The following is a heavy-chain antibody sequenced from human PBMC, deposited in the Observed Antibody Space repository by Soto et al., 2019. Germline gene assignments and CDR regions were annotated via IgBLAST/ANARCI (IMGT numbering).Heavy chain of an antibody. CDR3: ARDYRPTYYYDSGGYYPPTYFDS. D-gene: IGHD3-22*01. Sequence: SETLSLTCAVYGGSFSGYYWCWIRQPPGKGLERIGEVNYSARTNYNPSLKSRVTMSVDTSKNLFSLRLSSVTAADTAVYFCARDYRPTYYYDSGGYYPPTYFDSWGQGALVTVSS. CDR1: GGSFSGYY. V-gene: IGHV4-34*01. CDR2: VNYSART. J-gene: IGHJ4*02.